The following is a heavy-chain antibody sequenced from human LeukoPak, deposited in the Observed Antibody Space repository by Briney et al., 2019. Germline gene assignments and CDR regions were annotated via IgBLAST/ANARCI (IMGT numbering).Heavy chain of an antibody. Sequence: SETLSLTCTVSGGSISTSNYYWGWIRQPPGKGLEWIGNIFYSGSTYYSPSLRSRVTISLDTSRNQFSLKLNSVTAADTAVYYCARDGRYYDSSGYANWFDPWGQGTLVTVSS. CDR1: GGSISTSNYY. J-gene: IGHJ5*02. CDR2: IFYSGST. CDR3: ARDGRYYDSSGYANWFDP. D-gene: IGHD3-22*01. V-gene: IGHV4-39*07.